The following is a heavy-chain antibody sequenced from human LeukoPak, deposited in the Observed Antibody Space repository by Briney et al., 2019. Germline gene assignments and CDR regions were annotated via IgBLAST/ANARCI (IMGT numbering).Heavy chain of an antibody. D-gene: IGHD3-3*01. CDR1: GFTFTDYY. CDR3: AKDHYDFWSGAPPDY. Sequence: GGSLRLSCAASGFTFTDYYMSWIRQAPGKGLEWVSYITNSGTTIYYADSVKGRFTISRDNSKNTLYLQMNSLRAEDTAVYYCAKDHYDFWSGAPPDYWGQGTLVTVSS. CDR2: ITNSGTTI. V-gene: IGHV3-11*04. J-gene: IGHJ4*02.